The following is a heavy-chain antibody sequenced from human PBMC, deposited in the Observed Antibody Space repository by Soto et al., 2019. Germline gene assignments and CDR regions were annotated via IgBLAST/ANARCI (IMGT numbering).Heavy chain of an antibody. Sequence: LRLSCAASGFTFSSYAMSWVRQAPGKGLEWVSAISGSGGITYYADSVKGRFTISRDNSKNTLYLQLNSLRAEDTSVYYCAKVRTTMVRGVVDYWGQGTLVTVSS. CDR3: AKVRTTMVRGVVDY. CDR1: GFTFSSYA. V-gene: IGHV3-23*01. CDR2: ISGSGGIT. J-gene: IGHJ4*02. D-gene: IGHD3-10*01.